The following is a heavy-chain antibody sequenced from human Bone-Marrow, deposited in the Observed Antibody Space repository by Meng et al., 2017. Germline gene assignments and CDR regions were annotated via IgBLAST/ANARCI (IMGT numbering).Heavy chain of an antibody. Sequence: SETLSLTCTVSGGSISSYYWSWIRQPPGKGLEWIGYIYYSGSTNYNPSLKSRVTISVDTSKNQFSLKLSYVTAADTAVYYCARGPYYDFWSGYYDYYYYGMDVWGQGTMVTVSS. J-gene: IGHJ6*02. V-gene: IGHV4-59*01. D-gene: IGHD3-3*01. CDR2: IYYSGST. CDR1: GGSISSYY. CDR3: ARGPYYDFWSGYYDYYYYGMDV.